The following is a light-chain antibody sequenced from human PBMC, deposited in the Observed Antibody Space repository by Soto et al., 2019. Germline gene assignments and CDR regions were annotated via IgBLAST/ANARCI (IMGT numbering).Light chain of an antibody. J-gene: IGKJ5*01. Sequence: EIVMTQSPATLSVSPGEGATLSCRASQSVSSKLAWYQQKPGQAPRLLIYGASSRATGIPDRFSGSGSGTEFTLTISSLQSEDFAVYYCQQYNNWLITFGQGTRLAIK. V-gene: IGKV3D-15*01. CDR3: QQYNNWLIT. CDR1: QSVSSK. CDR2: GAS.